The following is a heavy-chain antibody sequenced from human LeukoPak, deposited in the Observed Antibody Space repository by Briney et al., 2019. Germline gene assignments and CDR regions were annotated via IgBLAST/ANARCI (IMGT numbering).Heavy chain of an antibody. CDR1: GFTFSSYW. J-gene: IGHJ4*02. CDR2: INSDGSST. D-gene: IGHD1-26*01. V-gene: IGHV3-74*01. Sequence: GRSLRLSCAASGFTFSSYWMHWVRQAPGKGLVWVSRINSDGSSTSYADSVKGRFTISRDNAKNTLYLQMNSLRAEDTAVYYCARAPVGATCFDYWGQGTLVTVSS. CDR3: ARAPVGATCFDY.